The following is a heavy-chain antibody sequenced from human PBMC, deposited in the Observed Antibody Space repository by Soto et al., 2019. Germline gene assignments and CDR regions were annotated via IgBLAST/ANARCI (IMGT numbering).Heavy chain of an antibody. D-gene: IGHD6-13*01. Sequence: DASVKVSCKASGYTFTSYGISWVRQAPGQGLEWMGWISAYNGNTNYAQKLQGRVTMTTDTSTSTAYMALRSLRSDDTAVYYCARRQLASYYYYGMDVWGQGTTVTDSS. J-gene: IGHJ6*02. CDR3: ARRQLASYYYYGMDV. V-gene: IGHV1-18*04. CDR2: ISAYNGNT. CDR1: GYTFTSYG.